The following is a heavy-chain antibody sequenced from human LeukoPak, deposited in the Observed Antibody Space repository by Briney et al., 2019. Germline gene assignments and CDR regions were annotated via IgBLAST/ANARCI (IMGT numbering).Heavy chain of an antibody. V-gene: IGHV3-48*01. J-gene: IGHJ3*02. Sequence: GGSLRLSCAASGFTFSSYSMNWVRQAPGKGLEWVSYISSSSSTTYYADSVKGRFTISRDNAKNSLYLQMNSLRAEDTAVYYCARADYYDSSGYHDAFDIWGQGTMVTVSS. CDR1: GFTFSSYS. CDR2: ISSSSSTT. CDR3: ARADYYDSSGYHDAFDI. D-gene: IGHD3-22*01.